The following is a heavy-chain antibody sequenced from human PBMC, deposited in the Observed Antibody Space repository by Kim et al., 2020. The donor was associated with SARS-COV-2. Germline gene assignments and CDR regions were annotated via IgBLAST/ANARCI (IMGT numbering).Heavy chain of an antibody. V-gene: IGHV4-61*01. Sequence: SETLSLTCTVSGDSVKNNNYFWTWTRQPPGKELEWIGYIYSSGTTVYNPSLRSRVAMSVDTSKNQFSLRLSSVTAADTAVYYCARDSYGVPLDVWGHGA. CDR1: GDSVKNNNYF. CDR3: ARDSYGVPLDV. J-gene: IGHJ6*02. CDR2: IYSSGTT. D-gene: IGHD1-26*01.